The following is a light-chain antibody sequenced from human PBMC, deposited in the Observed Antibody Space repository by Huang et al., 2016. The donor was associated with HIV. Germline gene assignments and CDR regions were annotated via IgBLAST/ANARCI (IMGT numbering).Light chain of an antibody. CDR2: WAT. Sequence: DIVMTQSPDSLAVSPGERATIHWKSSQSVYYSLSKKNYLALYQQKPGPPPKLLIYWATTRESGVPDRFSGSGSGTDFTLTINNLQAEDVAVYFCLQYYSVPQTFGHGTKVEI. CDR3: LQYYSVPQT. CDR1: QSVYYSLSKKNY. J-gene: IGKJ1*01. V-gene: IGKV4-1*01.